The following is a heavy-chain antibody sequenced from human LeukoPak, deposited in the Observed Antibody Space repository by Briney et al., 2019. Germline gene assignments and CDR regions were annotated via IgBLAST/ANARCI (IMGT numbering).Heavy chain of an antibody. Sequence: SETLSLTCNVSGGSIRNYYWSWIRQPPGKGLEWIGYMYHTGHTMYNSSLKSRVTMSLDTSKNHFSLMLSSVTAADTAVYYCARDDSSSWSGGGWFDPWGQGTLVTVSS. CDR1: GGSIRNYY. J-gene: IGHJ5*02. D-gene: IGHD6-13*01. CDR3: ARDDSSSWSGGGWFDP. V-gene: IGHV4-59*12. CDR2: MYHTGHT.